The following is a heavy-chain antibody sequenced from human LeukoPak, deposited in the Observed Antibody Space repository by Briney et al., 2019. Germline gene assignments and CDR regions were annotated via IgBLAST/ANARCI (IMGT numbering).Heavy chain of an antibody. CDR2: IIPLLGIE. V-gene: IGHV1-69*04. CDR1: GGTFSSYA. D-gene: IGHD2-21*02. Sequence: GASVKVSCKASGGTFSSYAISWVGQAPGQGREWMGRIIPLLGIENYAQKFQGRVTITADKSTSTAYMELSSLRSEDTAVYYCVTSYCGGDCVDYWGQGTLVTVSS. J-gene: IGHJ4*02. CDR3: VTSYCGGDCVDY.